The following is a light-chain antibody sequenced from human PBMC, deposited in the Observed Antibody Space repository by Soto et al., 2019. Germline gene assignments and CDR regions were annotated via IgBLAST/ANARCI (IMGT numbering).Light chain of an antibody. Sequence: PGERVTLSCRASQGVSRSYFTWYQQKPGQAPRLLIYGASTRATSIPARFSGSGSGTDFTLTISSLQPEDFAVYYCQQDYNLPWTFGQGTKVEIK. J-gene: IGKJ1*01. V-gene: IGKV3D-7*01. CDR3: QQDYNLPWT. CDR2: GAS. CDR1: QGVSRSY.